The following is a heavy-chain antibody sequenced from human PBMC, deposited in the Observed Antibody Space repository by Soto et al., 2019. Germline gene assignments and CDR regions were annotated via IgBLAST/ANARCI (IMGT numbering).Heavy chain of an antibody. Sequence: SETLSLTCAVSGGSISSGGYSWSWIRQPPGKGLEWIGYIYHSGSTYYNPSLKSRVTISVDRSKNQFSLKLSSVTAADTAVYYCARERGVLLWFGEPWFDPWGQGTLVTVSS. D-gene: IGHD3-10*01. CDR3: ARERGVLLWFGEPWFDP. CDR1: GGSISSGGYS. J-gene: IGHJ5*02. CDR2: IYHSGST. V-gene: IGHV4-30-2*01.